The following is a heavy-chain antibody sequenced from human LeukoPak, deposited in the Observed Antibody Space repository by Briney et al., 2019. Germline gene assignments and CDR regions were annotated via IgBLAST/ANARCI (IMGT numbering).Heavy chain of an antibody. J-gene: IGHJ4*02. Sequence: GGSLRLSCAASGFTVSSNYMSWVRQAPGKGLEWVSGISWNSGSIGYADSVKGRFTISRDNAKNSLYLQMNSLRAEYTALYYCAKALGSGFPLDYWGQGTLVTVSS. CDR1: GFTVSSNY. V-gene: IGHV3-9*01. CDR2: ISWNSGSI. CDR3: AKALGSGFPLDY. D-gene: IGHD3-22*01.